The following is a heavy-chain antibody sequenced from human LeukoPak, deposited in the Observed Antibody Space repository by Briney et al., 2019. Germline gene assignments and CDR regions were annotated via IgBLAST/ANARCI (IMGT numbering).Heavy chain of an antibody. J-gene: IGHJ4*02. V-gene: IGHV1-46*01. CDR3: ARASYYDSSGYYLPFDY. CDR1: GYTFTSYY. D-gene: IGHD3-22*01. CDR2: INPSGGST. Sequence: ASVKVSCKASGYTFTSYYMHWVRQAPGQGLEWMGIINPSGGSTSYAQKFQGRVTMTRDTSTSTVYMELSSLRSEDTAVYYCARASYYDSSGYYLPFDYWGQGTLVTVSS.